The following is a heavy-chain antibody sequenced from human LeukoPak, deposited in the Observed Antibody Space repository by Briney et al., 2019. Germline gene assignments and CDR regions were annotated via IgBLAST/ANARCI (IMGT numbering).Heavy chain of an antibody. Sequence: GGSLGLSCAASGFTFSSYEMNWVRQAPGKGLEWVSYISSSGSTIYYADSVKGRFTISRDNAKNSLYLQMNSLRPEDTALYYCATVGDSRHPQFDYWGQGTLVTVSS. V-gene: IGHV3-48*03. J-gene: IGHJ4*02. CDR3: ATVGDSRHPQFDY. CDR1: GFTFSSYE. D-gene: IGHD6-13*01. CDR2: ISSSGSTI.